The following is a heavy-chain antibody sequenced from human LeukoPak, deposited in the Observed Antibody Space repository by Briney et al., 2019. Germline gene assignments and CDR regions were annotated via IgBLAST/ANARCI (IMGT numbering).Heavy chain of an antibody. V-gene: IGHV3-11*04. Sequence: LSLTCTVSGGSISSSSYYWGWIRQAPGKGLEWVSYISSSGSTIYYADSVKGRFTISRDNAKNSLYLQMNSLRAEDTAVYYCARAGAGSGYYLRRGVFDYWGQGTLVTVSS. J-gene: IGHJ4*02. D-gene: IGHD3-22*01. CDR1: GGSISSSSYY. CDR2: ISSSGSTI. CDR3: ARAGAGSGYYLRRGVFDY.